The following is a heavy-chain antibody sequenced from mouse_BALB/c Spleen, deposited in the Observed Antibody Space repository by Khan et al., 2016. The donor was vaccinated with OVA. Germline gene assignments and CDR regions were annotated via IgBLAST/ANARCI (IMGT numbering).Heavy chain of an antibody. D-gene: IGHD1-1*01. CDR3: ASGRLFLRDPDYFDY. CDR2: ISYSGST. V-gene: IGHV3-2*02. CDR1: GYSITSDYA. Sequence: EVQLQESGPGLLKPSQSLSLTCTVTGYSITSDYAWNWIRQFPGNKLELMAYISYSGSTTYSPSLRSRITITRDTSKNQFFLQLNSVTTEDTATYYCASGRLFLRDPDYFDYWGQGTTLTVSS. J-gene: IGHJ2*01.